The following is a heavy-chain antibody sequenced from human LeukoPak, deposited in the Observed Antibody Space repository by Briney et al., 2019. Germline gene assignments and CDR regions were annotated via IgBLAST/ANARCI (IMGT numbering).Heavy chain of an antibody. J-gene: IGHJ4*02. Sequence: GASVMVSCKASGFTFTSSAVQWVRQARGQRLEWIGWIVVGSGNTNYAQKFQERVTITRDMSTSTAYMELSSLRSEDTAVYYCAAHLRGGYNRDFDYWGQGTLVTVSS. V-gene: IGHV1-58*01. CDR3: AAHLRGGYNRDFDY. CDR2: IVVGSGNT. D-gene: IGHD5-24*01. CDR1: GFTFTSSA.